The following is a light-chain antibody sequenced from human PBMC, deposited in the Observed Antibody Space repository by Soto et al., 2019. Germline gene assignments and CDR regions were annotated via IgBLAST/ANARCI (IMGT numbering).Light chain of an antibody. V-gene: IGKV1-9*01. J-gene: IGKJ3*01. Sequence: DIQLTQSPSFLSASVGDRVTITCRASRDISSYLAWYQQKPGKAPKLLIYAASTLQSGVPSRFSGSGSGTESTLTVSSLQPEDFAAYYCQEFDSYPRFTFGPGTKVEIK. CDR1: RDISSY. CDR2: AAS. CDR3: QEFDSYPRFT.